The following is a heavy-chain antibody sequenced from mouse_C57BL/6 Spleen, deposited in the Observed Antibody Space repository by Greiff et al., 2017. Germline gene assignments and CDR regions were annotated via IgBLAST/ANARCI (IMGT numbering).Heavy chain of an antibody. CDR3: ARSGWEFAY. CDR1: GYAFSRSW. Sequence: QVQLQQSGPELVKPGASVKISCKASGYAFSRSWLNWVKQRPGKGLEWIGRIYPGDGDTNYNGKFKGKATLTADKSSSTAYMQLSSLTSEDSAVYFCARSGWEFAYWGQGTLVTVSA. J-gene: IGHJ3*01. V-gene: IGHV1-82*01. CDR2: IYPGDGDT. D-gene: IGHD3-2*02.